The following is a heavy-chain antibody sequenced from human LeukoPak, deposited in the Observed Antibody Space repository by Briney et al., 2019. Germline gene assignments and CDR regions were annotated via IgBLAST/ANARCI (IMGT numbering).Heavy chain of an antibody. CDR3: ARSITIFGVAPDY. V-gene: IGHV3-7*01. J-gene: IGHJ4*02. D-gene: IGHD3-3*01. Sequence: GSLRLSCAASGFTFSSYWMSWVRQAPGKGLEWVANIKQDGSEKYYVDSVKGRFTISRDNAKNSLYLQMNSLRAEDTAVYYCARSITIFGVAPDYWGQGALVTVSS. CDR1: GFTFSSYW. CDR2: IKQDGSEK.